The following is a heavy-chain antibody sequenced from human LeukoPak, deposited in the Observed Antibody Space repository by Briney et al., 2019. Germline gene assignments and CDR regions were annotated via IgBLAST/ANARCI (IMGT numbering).Heavy chain of an antibody. CDR2: INPNSGGT. Sequence: ASVKVSCKASGYTFTGYYMHWVRQAPGQGLEWMGWINPNSGGTNYALKFQGRVTMTRDTSISTAYMELSRLRSDDTAVYYCAKTYYYDSSGYYYDLSAFDIWGQGTMVTVSS. J-gene: IGHJ3*02. D-gene: IGHD3-22*01. CDR3: AKTYYYDSSGYYYDLSAFDI. V-gene: IGHV1-2*02. CDR1: GYTFTGYY.